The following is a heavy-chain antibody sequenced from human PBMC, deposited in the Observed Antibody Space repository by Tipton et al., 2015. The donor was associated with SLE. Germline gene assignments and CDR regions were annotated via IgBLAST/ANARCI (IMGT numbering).Heavy chain of an antibody. J-gene: IGHJ4*02. CDR3: ARDLGIAVAARDY. Sequence: LRLSCAVSGYSISSGYYWGWIRQPPGKGLEWIGSIYHSGSTYYNPSLKSRVTISVDTSKNQFSLKLSSVTAADTAVYYCARDLGIAVAARDYWGQGTLVTVSS. CDR1: GYSISSGYY. V-gene: IGHV4-38-2*02. CDR2: IYHSGST. D-gene: IGHD6-19*01.